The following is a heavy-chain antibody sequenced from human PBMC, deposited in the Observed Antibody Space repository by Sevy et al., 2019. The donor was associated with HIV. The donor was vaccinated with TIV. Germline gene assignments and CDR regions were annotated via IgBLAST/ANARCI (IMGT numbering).Heavy chain of an antibody. CDR2: LSFGCGEI. CDR3: AREGCTKPHDY. J-gene: IGHJ4*02. D-gene: IGHD2-8*01. CDR1: GFTFSKYS. Sequence: GGSLRLSCAASGFTFSKYSMSWVRQPPGKGLEWVSTLSFGCGEINYADSVKGRFTISRDISKSSVYRQMNNLRPEDTAVYYCAREGCTKPHDYWGQGTLVTVSS. V-gene: IGHV3-23*01.